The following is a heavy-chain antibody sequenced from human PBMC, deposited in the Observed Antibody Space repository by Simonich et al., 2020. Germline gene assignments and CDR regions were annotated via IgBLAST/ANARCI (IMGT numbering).Heavy chain of an antibody. J-gene: IGHJ6*02. CDR1: GFTFSSYE. V-gene: IGHV3-48*03. CDR2: ISSSGSTI. CDR3: ARDFRLQLVEIGTYYYYGMDV. Sequence: EVQLVESGGGLVQPGGSLRLSCADSGFTFSSYEMNWVRQAPGKGLEWVSYISSSGSTIYYADSVKGRFTIARDNAKNTLYPQMNSLRAEDTAVYYCARDFRLQLVEIGTYYYYGMDVWGQGTTVTVSS. D-gene: IGHD6-6*01.